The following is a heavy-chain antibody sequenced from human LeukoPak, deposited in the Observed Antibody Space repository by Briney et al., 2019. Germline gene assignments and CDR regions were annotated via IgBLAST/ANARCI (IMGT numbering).Heavy chain of an antibody. D-gene: IGHD3-22*01. CDR1: GESFSGYY. Sequence: SETLSLTCAVYGESFSGYYWSWIRQSPGKGLEWIGEIDHSGDTKYNPSLKSRLIVSVDTSKNQFSLKLSSVTAADTAVYYCARVKPKIVVVFTYHYNYYMDVWGQGTTVTVSS. CDR3: ARVKPKIVVVFTYHYNYYMDV. J-gene: IGHJ6*03. CDR2: IDHSGDT. V-gene: IGHV4-34*01.